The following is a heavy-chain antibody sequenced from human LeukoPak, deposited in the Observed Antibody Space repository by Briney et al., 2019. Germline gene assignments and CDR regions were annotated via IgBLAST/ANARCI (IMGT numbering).Heavy chain of an antibody. CDR3: ARDRGGGLFDY. D-gene: IGHD2-15*01. V-gene: IGHV1-69*13. CDR1: GGTFSSYS. CDR2: IIPIFETA. J-gene: IGHJ4*02. Sequence: ASVKVSCKASGGTFSSYSISWVRQAPGQGLEWMGGIIPIFETAKYAQKFQGRVTITADDSTSTAYMELNSLRAEDTAVYYCARDRGGGLFDYWGQGTLVTVSS.